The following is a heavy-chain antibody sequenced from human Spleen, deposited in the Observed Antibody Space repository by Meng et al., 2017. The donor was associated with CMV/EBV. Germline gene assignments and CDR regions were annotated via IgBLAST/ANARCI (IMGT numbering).Heavy chain of an antibody. D-gene: IGHD6-19*01. CDR1: GFTFSSYE. CDR2: ISSRGSTI. Sequence: LSLTCAASGFTFSSYEMNWVRQAPGKGLEWVSYISSRGSTIYYADSVKGRFTISRDNANNSLYLQMNSLRAEDTAVYYCARVYSSGWYNWFDPWGQGTLVTVSS. CDR3: ARVYSSGWYNWFDP. J-gene: IGHJ5*02. V-gene: IGHV3-48*03.